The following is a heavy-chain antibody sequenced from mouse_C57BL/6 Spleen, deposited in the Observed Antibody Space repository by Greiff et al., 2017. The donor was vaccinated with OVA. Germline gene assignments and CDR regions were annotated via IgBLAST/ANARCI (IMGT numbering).Heavy chain of an antibody. CDR2: IYPGDGDT. V-gene: IGHV1-82*01. D-gene: IGHD4-1*01. J-gene: IGHJ2*01. CDR3: AGLGREYFDY. Sequence: QVQLKESGPELVKPGASVKISCKASGYAFSSSWMNWVKQRPGQGLEWIGRIYPGDGDTNYNGKFKGKATLTADKSSSTAYMQLSSLTSEDSAVYFCAGLGREYFDYWGQGTTLTVSA. CDR1: GYAFSSSW.